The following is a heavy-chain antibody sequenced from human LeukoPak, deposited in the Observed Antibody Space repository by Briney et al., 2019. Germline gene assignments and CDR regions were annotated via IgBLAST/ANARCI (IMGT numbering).Heavy chain of an antibody. J-gene: IGHJ4*02. CDR1: GYSISSGYY. Sequence: SETLSLTCTVSGYSISSGYYWGWIRQPPGKGLEWIGSIYHSGSTYYNPSLKSRVTISVDTSKNQFSLKLSSVTAADTAVYYCASSCGGDCYFAQDYWGQGTLVTVSS. CDR2: IYHSGST. D-gene: IGHD2-21*01. V-gene: IGHV4-38-2*02. CDR3: ASSCGGDCYFAQDY.